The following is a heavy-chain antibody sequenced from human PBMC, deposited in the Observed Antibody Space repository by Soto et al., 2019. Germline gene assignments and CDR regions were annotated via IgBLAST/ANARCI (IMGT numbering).Heavy chain of an antibody. J-gene: IGHJ1*01. CDR1: GYTFTNYG. V-gene: IGHV1-18*04. Sequence: ASVKVSCKASGYTFTNYGISWVRQAPGQGPERMGWISGFNGNTKYARKVQGRVTLTTDTSATTAYMELRGLRSDDTAVYYCARGGSSWSAEYYEHWGQGTLVTVSS. CDR2: ISGFNGNT. D-gene: IGHD6-13*01. CDR3: ARGGSSWSAEYYEH.